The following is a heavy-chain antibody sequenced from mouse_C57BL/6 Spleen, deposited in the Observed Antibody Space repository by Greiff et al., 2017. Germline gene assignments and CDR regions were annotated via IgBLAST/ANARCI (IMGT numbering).Heavy chain of an antibody. CDR3: AKNGGYDYDGVDY. CDR1: GFSLTSYG. D-gene: IGHD2-4*01. CDR2: IWRGGST. V-gene: IGHV2-5*01. J-gene: IGHJ2*01. Sequence: QVQLKESGPGLVQPSQSLSITCTVSGFSLTSYGVHWVRQSPGKGLEWLGVIWRGGSTDYNAAFMSRLSITKDNSKSQVFFKMNSLQADDTAIYYCAKNGGYDYDGVDYWGQGTTLTVSS.